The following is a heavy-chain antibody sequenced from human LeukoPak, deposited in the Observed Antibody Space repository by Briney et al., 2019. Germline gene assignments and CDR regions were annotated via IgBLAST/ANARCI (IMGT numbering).Heavy chain of an antibody. CDR1: GFIFADYA. Sequence: GRSLRLSCAASGFIFADYAMHWVRQAPGKGLEWVSGISWDSDSIDYADSVKGRFTISRDNAKNSLYLQMNSLRAEDMALYYCAKGGGGRLIYYYYMDVWGKGTTVTVSS. D-gene: IGHD3-16*01. J-gene: IGHJ6*03. CDR2: ISWDSDSI. CDR3: AKGGGGRLIYYYYMDV. V-gene: IGHV3-9*03.